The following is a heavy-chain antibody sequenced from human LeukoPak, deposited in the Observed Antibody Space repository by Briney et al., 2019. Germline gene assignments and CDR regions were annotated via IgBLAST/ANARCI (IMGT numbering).Heavy chain of an antibody. CDR1: GYTFTGYY. CDR2: INPNSGGT. J-gene: IGHJ6*02. V-gene: IGHV1-2*02. Sequence: ASVKVSCKASGYTFTGYYMHWVRQAPGQGLEWMGWINPNSGGTNYAQKFQGRVTMTRDTSISTAYMELSRLRSDDTAVYYCARGDPYSSSSDYYYGMDVWGRGTTVTVSS. D-gene: IGHD6-6*01. CDR3: ARGDPYSSSSDYYYGMDV.